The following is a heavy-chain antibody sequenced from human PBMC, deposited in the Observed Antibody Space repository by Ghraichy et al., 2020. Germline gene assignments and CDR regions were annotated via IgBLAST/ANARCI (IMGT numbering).Heavy chain of an antibody. J-gene: IGHJ5*02. CDR1: GFTFSSYA. CDR3: ARELGITMVRGSGWFDP. Sequence: GESLNISCAASGFTFSSYAMHWVRQAPGKGLEWVAVISYDGSNKYYADSVKGRFTISRDNSKNTLYLQMNSLRAEDTAVYYCARELGITMVRGSGWFDPWGQGTLVTVSS. V-gene: IGHV3-30-3*01. D-gene: IGHD3-10*01. CDR2: ISYDGSNK.